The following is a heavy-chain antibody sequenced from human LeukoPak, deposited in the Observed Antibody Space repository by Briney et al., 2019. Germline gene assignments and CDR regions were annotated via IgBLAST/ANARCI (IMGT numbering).Heavy chain of an antibody. Sequence: SETLSLTCAVYGGSFSRYYWTWIRQPPGKGLEWIGEINHSGSANYNPSLKSRVTISVDASKSQFSLRLSSVTAADTAVYYCARLTYSNNWYFRRGLDNWFDPGAREPWSPSPQ. V-gene: IGHV4-34*01. J-gene: IGHJ5*02. CDR2: INHSGSA. D-gene: IGHD6-13*01. CDR1: GGSFSRYY. CDR3: ARLTYSNNWYFRRGLDNWFDP.